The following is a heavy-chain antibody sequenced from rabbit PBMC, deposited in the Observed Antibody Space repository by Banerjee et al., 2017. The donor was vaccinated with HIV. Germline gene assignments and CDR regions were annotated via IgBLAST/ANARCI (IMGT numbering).Heavy chain of an antibody. V-gene: IGHV1S40*01. D-gene: IGHD6-1*01. CDR1: GFSFSSSYW. J-gene: IGHJ4*01. CDR2: IYAGSSGST. CDR3: ARIAGVAGYGPFNL. Sequence: QSLEESGGDLVKPGASLTLTCTASGFSFSSSYWICWVRQAPGKGLEWIACIYAGSSGSTYYASWAKGRFTISKTTSTTVTLQMTSLTAADTATYFCARIAGVAGYGPFNLRGPGTLVTVS.